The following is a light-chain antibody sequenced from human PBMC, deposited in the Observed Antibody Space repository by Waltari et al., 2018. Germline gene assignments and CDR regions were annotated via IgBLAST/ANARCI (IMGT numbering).Light chain of an antibody. CDR1: SNYIGGHDF. CDR3: FSFTPTSRLAM. V-gene: IGLV2-14*03. Sequence: QSALTQPASVSGSPGQSITISCTGTSNYIGGHDFVSWYQQHPGQAPNLLIYDVTKRAPGISGRFSGSKSGNTASLTISGLQAEDEADYYCFSFTPTSRLAMFAGGTKLTV. J-gene: IGLJ3*02. CDR2: DVT.